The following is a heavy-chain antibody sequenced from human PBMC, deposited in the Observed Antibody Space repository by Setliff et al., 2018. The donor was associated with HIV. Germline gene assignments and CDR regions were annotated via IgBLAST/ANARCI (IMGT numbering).Heavy chain of an antibody. V-gene: IGHV3-48*01. Sequence: PSETLSLSCAVSGFNANPYTMAWVRQAPGRGLEWLSSLRGDGIISYADSVKGRFTISRDSAKNSLFLQMNSLRGEDTAVYFCARDDKWAFDYWGQGTQVTVS. CDR2: LRGDGII. CDR1: GFNANPYT. D-gene: IGHD1-26*01. CDR3: ARDDKWAFDY. J-gene: IGHJ4*02.